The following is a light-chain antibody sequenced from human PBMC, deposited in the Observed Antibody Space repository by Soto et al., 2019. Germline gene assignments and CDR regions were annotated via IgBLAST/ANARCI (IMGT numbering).Light chain of an antibody. CDR3: QQSYTTPST. V-gene: IGKV1-39*01. CDR1: QRISNY. CDR2: AAS. Sequence: DIHMTQSPSSLSASVGDRVTITCRASQRISNYLNWYQQKVGKAPKLLIYAASTLQTGVPSRFSGSGSGTDFTLTISSLQPEDFATYYCQQSYTTPSTVGQGTRLDI. J-gene: IGKJ5*01.